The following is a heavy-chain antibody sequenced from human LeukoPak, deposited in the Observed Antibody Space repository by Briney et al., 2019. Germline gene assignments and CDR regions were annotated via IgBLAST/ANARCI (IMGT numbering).Heavy chain of an antibody. CDR1: GGSFSGYY. V-gene: IGHV4-34*01. D-gene: IGHD3-9*01. CDR2: INHSGST. CDR3: ARGGKYYDILTGYSSVYYYGMDV. Sequence: SETLSLTCAVYGGSFSGYYWSWIRQPPGKGLEWIGEINHSGSTNYNPSLKSRVTISVDTSKNQFSLKLSSVTAADTAVYYCARGGKYYDILTGYSSVYYYGMDVWGKGTTVTVSS. J-gene: IGHJ6*04.